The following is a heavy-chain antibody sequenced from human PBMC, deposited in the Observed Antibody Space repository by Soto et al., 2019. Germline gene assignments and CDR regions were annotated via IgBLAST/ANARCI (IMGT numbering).Heavy chain of an antibody. Sequence: PGGSLRLSCAASGFMFGSYAMSWVRQAPGKGLEWVSGISGSGTDTYYADAVKGRVTISRDNAKNTLYLQMNGLRAEDTAIYYCAKDLLGSYYYGMDAWGQGTTVTVSS. CDR1: GFMFGSYA. CDR3: AKDLLGSYYYGMDA. J-gene: IGHJ6*02. CDR2: ISGSGTDT. V-gene: IGHV3-23*01. D-gene: IGHD3-10*01.